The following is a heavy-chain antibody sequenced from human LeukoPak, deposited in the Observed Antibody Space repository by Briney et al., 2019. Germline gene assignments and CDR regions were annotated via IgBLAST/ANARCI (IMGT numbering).Heavy chain of an antibody. V-gene: IGHV3-21*01. D-gene: IGHD6-6*01. CDR2: ISSSSSYI. J-gene: IGHJ3*02. CDR1: GFTFSSYS. CDR3: ARDRQLVYDAFDI. Sequence: PGGSLRLSCAASGFTFSSYSMNWVRQAPGKGLEWVSSISSSSSYIYYADSVKGRFTISRDNAKNSSYLQMNSLRAEDTAVYYCARDRQLVYDAFDIWGQGTMVTVSS.